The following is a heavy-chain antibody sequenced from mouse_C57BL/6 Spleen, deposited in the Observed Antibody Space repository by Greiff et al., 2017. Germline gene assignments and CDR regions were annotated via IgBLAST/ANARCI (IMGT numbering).Heavy chain of an antibody. CDR3: ARGIYYDYERDYFDY. D-gene: IGHD2-4*01. CDR2: ISYDGSN. Sequence: EVKLEESGPGLVKPSQSLSLTCSVTCYSITSGYYWNWIRQFPGNKLEWMGYISYDGSNNYNPSLKNRISITRDTSKNQFFLKLNSVTTEDTATYYCARGIYYDYERDYFDYWGQGTTLTVSS. CDR1: CYSITSGYY. V-gene: IGHV3-6*01. J-gene: IGHJ2*01.